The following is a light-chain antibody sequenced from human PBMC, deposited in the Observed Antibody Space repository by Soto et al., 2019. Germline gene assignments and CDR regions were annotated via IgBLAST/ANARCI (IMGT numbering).Light chain of an antibody. J-gene: IGKJ5*01. Sequence: EFVLTQSPGTLSLSPGERATLSCRASQSVSSSYLAWYQQKPGQAPRLLIYGASSRATGIPDRFSGSGSGTDFTLTISRLEPEDFAVYYCQQHGSSPLVTFGQGTRLEIK. CDR1: QSVSSSY. CDR3: QQHGSSPLVT. V-gene: IGKV3-20*01. CDR2: GAS.